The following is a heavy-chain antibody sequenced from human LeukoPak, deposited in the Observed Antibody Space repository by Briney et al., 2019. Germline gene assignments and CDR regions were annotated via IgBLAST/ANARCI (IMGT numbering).Heavy chain of an antibody. V-gene: IGHV4-59*01. D-gene: IGHD2-15*01. CDR2: IYYSGST. CDR3: ARDSSDIRSLIAH. Sequence: SETLSLTCTVSGASISSYYWSWIRQPPGKGLEWIGYIYYSGSTNYNPSLKSRVTISVDTSKNQFSLKLSSVTAADTAVYYCARDSSDIRSLIAHWGQGTLVTVSS. CDR1: GASISSYY. J-gene: IGHJ1*01.